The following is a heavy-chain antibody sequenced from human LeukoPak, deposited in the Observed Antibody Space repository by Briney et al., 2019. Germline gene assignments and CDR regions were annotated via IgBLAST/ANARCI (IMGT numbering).Heavy chain of an antibody. CDR1: GFTFSSYW. J-gene: IGHJ3*02. CDR3: ARVPKWELLDAFDI. V-gene: IGHV3-74*01. Sequence: GGSLRLSCAASGFTFSSYWMHWLRQAPGKGLVWVSRINSDGSSTSYADSVKGRFTVSRDNAKNTLYLQMNSLRAEDTAVYYCARVPKWELLDAFDIWGQGTMVTVSS. CDR2: INSDGSST. D-gene: IGHD1-26*01.